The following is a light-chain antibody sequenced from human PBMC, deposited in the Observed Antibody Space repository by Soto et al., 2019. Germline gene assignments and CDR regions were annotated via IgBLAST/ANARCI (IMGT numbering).Light chain of an antibody. CDR1: QSVSTN. Sequence: EIVMTQSPATLSVSPGERATLSCRASQSVSTNLAWYRQKPGQAPRLLIYGASTRATGIPARFSGSGSGTESTLTINSLQSEDFAVYYCQQYNNWPPFTFGPGTTVDIK. J-gene: IGKJ3*01. CDR2: GAS. V-gene: IGKV3-15*01. CDR3: QQYNNWPPFT.